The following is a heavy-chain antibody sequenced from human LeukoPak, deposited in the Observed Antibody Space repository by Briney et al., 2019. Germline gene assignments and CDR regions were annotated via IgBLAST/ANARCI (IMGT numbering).Heavy chain of an antibody. J-gene: IGHJ4*02. D-gene: IGHD3-10*01. Sequence: GGSLRLSCAASGFTFSSYEMNWVRQAPGKGLEWVSYISSSGSTIYYADSVKGRLTISRDNAKNSLYLQMNSLRAEDTAVYYCARRQNLYYYGSGSKTFDYWGQGTLVTVSS. CDR3: ARRQNLYYYGSGSKTFDY. CDR2: ISSSGSTI. CDR1: GFTFSSYE. V-gene: IGHV3-48*03.